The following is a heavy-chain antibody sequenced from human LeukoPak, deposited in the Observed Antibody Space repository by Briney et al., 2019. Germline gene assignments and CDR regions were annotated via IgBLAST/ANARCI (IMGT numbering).Heavy chain of an antibody. D-gene: IGHD1-26*01. V-gene: IGHV3-53*01. Sequence: PGGSLRLSCAASGFTVSSNYMSWVCQAPGKGLEWVSEIYSDGSTYYAASVKGRFSISRDNSKNTVYLQMNRLRAEDTAVYYCARDMREHGVFDIWGQGTMVTVSS. CDR1: GFTVSSNY. J-gene: IGHJ3*02. CDR3: ARDMREHGVFDI. CDR2: IYSDGST.